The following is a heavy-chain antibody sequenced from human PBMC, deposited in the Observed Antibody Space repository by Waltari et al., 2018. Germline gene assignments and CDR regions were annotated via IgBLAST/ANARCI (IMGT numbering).Heavy chain of an antibody. CDR1: GYTFTGYY. CDR2: INPNSGGT. D-gene: IGHD4-17*01. J-gene: IGHJ6*03. V-gene: IGHV1-2*02. Sequence: QVQLVQSGAEVKKPGASVKVSCKASGYTFTGYYMHWVRQAPGPGLEWMGWINPNSGGTNYAQKFQGRVTMTRDTSISTAYMELSRLRSDDTAVYYCARPRDLLGYGDYDVPAMDVWGKGTTVTVSS. CDR3: ARPRDLLGYGDYDVPAMDV.